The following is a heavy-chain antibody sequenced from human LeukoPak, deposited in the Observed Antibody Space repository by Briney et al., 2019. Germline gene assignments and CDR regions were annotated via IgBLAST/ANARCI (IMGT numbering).Heavy chain of an antibody. Sequence: VASVKVSCKASGYTFTGYYMHWVRQAPGQGLEWMGWINPNSGGTNYAQKFQGRVTMTRDTSISTAYMELSRLRSEDTAVYYCARGSYCSGGSCYANWFDPWGQGTLVAVSS. V-gene: IGHV1-2*02. CDR3: ARGSYCSGGSCYANWFDP. CDR1: GYTFTGYY. D-gene: IGHD2-15*01. J-gene: IGHJ5*02. CDR2: INPNSGGT.